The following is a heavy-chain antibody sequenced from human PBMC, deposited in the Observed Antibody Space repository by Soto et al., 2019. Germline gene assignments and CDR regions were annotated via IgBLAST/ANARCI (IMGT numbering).Heavy chain of an antibody. V-gene: IGHV1-69*12. CDR1: GGTFSSYT. J-gene: IGHJ2*01. CDR3: ARQNHRCLHLWYFHL. CDR2: IIPIFGTA. D-gene: IGHD4-4*01. Sequence: QVQLVQSGAEVKKPGSSVTVSCKASGGTFSSYTISWVRQAPGQGLEWMGGIIPIFGTANYSQKFQGRVSITADEYTSTAYMELSSLSSEDTAVCFCARQNHRCLHLWYFHLWCRGTLVTVSS.